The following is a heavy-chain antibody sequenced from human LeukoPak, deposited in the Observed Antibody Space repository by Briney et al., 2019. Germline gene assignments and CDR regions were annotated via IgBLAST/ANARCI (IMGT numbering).Heavy chain of an antibody. CDR1: GGTFSSYA. Sequence: SVKVSCKASGGTFSSYAISWVRQAPGQGLEWMGRIIPILGIANYARKFQGRVTITADKSTSTAYMELSSLRSEDTAVYYCARLSIAARPLGYKNWFDPWGQGTLVTVSS. J-gene: IGHJ5*02. CDR2: IIPILGIA. CDR3: ARLSIAARPLGYKNWFDP. V-gene: IGHV1-69*04. D-gene: IGHD6-6*01.